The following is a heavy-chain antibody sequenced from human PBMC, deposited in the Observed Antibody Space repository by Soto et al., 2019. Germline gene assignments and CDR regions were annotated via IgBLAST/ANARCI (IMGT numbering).Heavy chain of an antibody. V-gene: IGHV4-39*01. CDR1: GGSVSSSSYY. CDR3: AGRRAGDYYFDY. D-gene: IGHD1-26*01. J-gene: IGHJ4*02. Sequence: SETLSLTCTVSGGSVSSSSYYWGWIRQPPGKGLEWIGTIYYTGSTSYSPSLKSRVTISVDTSKTQFSLNLSSVTAADTAVYYCAGRRAGDYYFDYWGQGTLVTVS. CDR2: IYYTGST.